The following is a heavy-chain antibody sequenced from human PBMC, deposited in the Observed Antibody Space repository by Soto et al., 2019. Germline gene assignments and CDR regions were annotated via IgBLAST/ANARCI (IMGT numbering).Heavy chain of an antibody. CDR2: IFSNDEK. CDR3: ARYPMVRGVIITFGGVLDI. CDR1: GFSLSNARMG. V-gene: IGHV2-26*01. Sequence: SGPTLVNPTETLTLTCTVSGFSLSNARMGVSWIRQPPGKALEWLAHIFSNDEKSYSTSLKSRLTISKDTSKSQVVLTMTNMDPVDTATYYCARYPMVRGVIITFGGVLDIWGQGTMVTVSS. J-gene: IGHJ3*02. D-gene: IGHD3-10*01.